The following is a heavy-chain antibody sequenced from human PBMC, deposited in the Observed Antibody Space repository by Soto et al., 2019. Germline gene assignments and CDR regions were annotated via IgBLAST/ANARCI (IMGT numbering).Heavy chain of an antibody. Sequence: ASVKVSCKASGYTFTSYAMHWVRQAPGQRLEWMGWINAGNGNTKYSQKFQGRVTITRDTSASTAYMELSSLRSEDTAVYYCARGIVGYCSSTSCYYWFDPWGQGTLVTVSS. J-gene: IGHJ5*02. V-gene: IGHV1-3*01. D-gene: IGHD2-2*01. CDR3: ARGIVGYCSSTSCYYWFDP. CDR2: INAGNGNT. CDR1: GYTFTSYA.